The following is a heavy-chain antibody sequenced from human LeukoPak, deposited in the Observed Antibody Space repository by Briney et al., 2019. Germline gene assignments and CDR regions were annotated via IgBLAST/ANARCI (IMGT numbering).Heavy chain of an antibody. D-gene: IGHD6-6*01. V-gene: IGHV4-34*01. CDR2: INHCGST. J-gene: IGHJ4*02. Sequence: SETLPHPRAVYGRPYSGYFWRWMGQPPGKGREWIGGINHCGSTNYNPSLKSRVTISVDTSKNQFSLKLSAVTAADTAVYYCARGSRTGARPDYWGQGTLVTVSS. CDR3: ARGSRTGARPDY. CDR1: GRPYSGYF.